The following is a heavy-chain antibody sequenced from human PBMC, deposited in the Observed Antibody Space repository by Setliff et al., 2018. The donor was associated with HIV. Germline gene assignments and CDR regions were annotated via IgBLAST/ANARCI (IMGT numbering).Heavy chain of an antibody. D-gene: IGHD6-6*01. Sequence: KPSETLSLTCTVSGDSIGTYYWSWIRQPPGKGLEWIGHIYNSGSTYYNPSLKSRITISVDTSKNQFSLRLSSVTAADTAVYYCARSGSSSPYYFDYWGQGTLVTVSS. J-gene: IGHJ4*02. V-gene: IGHV4-59*12. CDR2: IYNSGST. CDR1: GDSIGTYY. CDR3: ARSGSSSPYYFDY.